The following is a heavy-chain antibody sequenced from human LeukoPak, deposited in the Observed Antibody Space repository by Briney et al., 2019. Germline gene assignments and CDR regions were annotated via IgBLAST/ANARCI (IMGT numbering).Heavy chain of an antibody. CDR3: ATDHHYCSSISCYSWFDP. D-gene: IGHD2-2*02. Sequence: ASVKVSCKVSGYTLTELSMHWVRQAPGKGLEWMGGFDPEDGETIYAQKFQGRVTMTEDTSTDTAYMELSSLRSEDTAVYYCATDHHYCSSISCYSWFDPWGQGTLVTVSS. CDR2: FDPEDGET. V-gene: IGHV1-24*01. J-gene: IGHJ5*02. CDR1: GYTLTELS.